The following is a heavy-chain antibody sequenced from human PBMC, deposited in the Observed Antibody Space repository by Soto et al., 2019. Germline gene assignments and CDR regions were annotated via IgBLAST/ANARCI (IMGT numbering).Heavy chain of an antibody. V-gene: IGHV3-23*01. CDR3: AKRKYGDYVGGFDR. CDR1: GLTFNNYA. D-gene: IGHD4-17*01. Sequence: EAQLLESGGGLVLPGGSLRLSCAVSGLTFNNYAMSWVRQPPGKGLEWVSSITSSGGSTYYADSVKGRLTISRDNSENTLYLQMNSLRVEDTAVYYCAKRKYGDYVGGFDRWGQGTLVTVSS. CDR2: ITSSGGST. J-gene: IGHJ4*02.